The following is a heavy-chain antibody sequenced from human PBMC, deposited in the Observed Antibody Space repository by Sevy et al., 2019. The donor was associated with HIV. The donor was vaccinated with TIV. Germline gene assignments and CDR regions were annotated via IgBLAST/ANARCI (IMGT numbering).Heavy chain of an antibody. Sequence: GGSLRLSCAASEFTFSSYSMNWVRQAPGKGLEWVSSISRSSSYIYYADSVKGRFTISRDNAKNSLFLQMNSLRAEDTAVYYCARDKSTTAYYGMDVWGQGTMVTVSS. CDR3: ARDKSTTAYYGMDV. J-gene: IGHJ6*02. CDR2: ISRSSSYI. CDR1: EFTFSSYS. D-gene: IGHD2-21*01. V-gene: IGHV3-21*01.